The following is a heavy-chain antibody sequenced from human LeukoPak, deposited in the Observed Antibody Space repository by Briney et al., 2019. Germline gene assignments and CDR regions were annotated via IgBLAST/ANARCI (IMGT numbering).Heavy chain of an antibody. CDR1: GYTLTELS. CDR2: FDPEDGET. D-gene: IGHD6-19*01. CDR3: ATVKGGLRYSSGPYYMDV. J-gene: IGHJ6*03. Sequence: ASVKVSCKVSGYTLTELSMHWVRQAPGKGLEWMGGFDPEDGETIYAQKFQGRVTMTEDTSTDTAYMELSSLRSEDTAVYYCATVKGGLRYSSGPYYMDVWGKGTTVTVSS. V-gene: IGHV1-24*01.